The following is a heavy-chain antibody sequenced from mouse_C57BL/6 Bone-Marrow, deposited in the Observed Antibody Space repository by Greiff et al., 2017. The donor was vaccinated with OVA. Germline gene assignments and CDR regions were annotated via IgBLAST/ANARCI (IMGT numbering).Heavy chain of an antibody. D-gene: IGHD1-1*01. J-gene: IGHJ1*03. CDR3: ARPYYGSSYWYFDV. CDR1: GYAFSSSW. V-gene: IGHV1-82*01. Sequence: VHLVESGPELVKPGASVKISCKASGYAFSSSWMNWVKQRPGKGLEWIGRIYPGDGDTNYNGKFKGKATLTADKSSSTAYMQLSSLTSEDSAVYFCARPYYGSSYWYFDVWGTGTTVTVSS. CDR2: IYPGDGDT.